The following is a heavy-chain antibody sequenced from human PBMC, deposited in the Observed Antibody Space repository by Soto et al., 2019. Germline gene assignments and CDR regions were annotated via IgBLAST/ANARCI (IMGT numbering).Heavy chain of an antibody. V-gene: IGHV3-23*01. CDR1: GFTFSSYA. CDR3: AKDTAMVTHAFDI. D-gene: IGHD5-18*01. J-gene: IGHJ3*02. Sequence: GGSLRLSFAASGFTFSSYAMSWVRQAPGKGLEWVSAISGSGGSTYYADSVKGRFIISRDNSKNTLYLQMNSLRAEDTAVYYCAKDTAMVTHAFDIWGQGTMVTVSS. CDR2: ISGSGGST.